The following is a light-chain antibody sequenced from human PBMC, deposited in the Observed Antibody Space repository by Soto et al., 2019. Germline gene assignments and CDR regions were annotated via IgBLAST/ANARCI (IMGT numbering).Light chain of an antibody. Sequence: EIVLTQSPATLSLSPGERATLSCRASQSVSSTYLAWYQQKPGQAPRLLIYGASTRATGIAARFSGSGSGTEFTLTISSLQPDDFATYYCQQYNSYPWTFGQGTKVDIK. V-gene: IGKV3D-7*01. CDR1: QSVSSTY. CDR3: QQYNSYPWT. J-gene: IGKJ1*01. CDR2: GAS.